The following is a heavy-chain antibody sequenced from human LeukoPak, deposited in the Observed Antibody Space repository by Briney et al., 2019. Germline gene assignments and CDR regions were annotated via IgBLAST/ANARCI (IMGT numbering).Heavy chain of an antibody. CDR2: MNPNSGNT. J-gene: IGHJ3*02. CDR3: AKSSYYYDSSGYYYRNAFDI. D-gene: IGHD3-22*01. V-gene: IGHV1-8*01. CDR1: GYTFTSYD. Sequence: ASVKVSCKASGYTFTSYDINWVRQATGQGLEWMGWMNPNSGNTGYAQKFQGRVTMTRNTSISTAYMELSSLRSEDTAVYYFAKSSYYYDSSGYYYRNAFDIWGQGTMVNVSS.